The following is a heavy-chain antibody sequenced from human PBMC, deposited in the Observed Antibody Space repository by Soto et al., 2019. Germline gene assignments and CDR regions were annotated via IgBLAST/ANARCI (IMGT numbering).Heavy chain of an antibody. CDR1: GFTFSSYG. D-gene: IGHD4-4*01. CDR3: AKDLSSFSPYSNYDY. J-gene: IGHJ4*02. CDR2: ISYDGSNK. Sequence: GGSLRLSCAASGFTFSSYGIHFFRHAPCKGLEWVAVISYDGSNKYYADSVKGRFTISRDNSKNTLYLQMNSLRAEDTAVYYCAKDLSSFSPYSNYDYWGQGTLVTVSS. V-gene: IGHV3-30*18.